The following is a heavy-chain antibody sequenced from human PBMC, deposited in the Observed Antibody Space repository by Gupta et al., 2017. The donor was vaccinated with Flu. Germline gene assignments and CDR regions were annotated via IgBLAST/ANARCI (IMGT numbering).Heavy chain of an antibody. CDR3: ARGGFQVPAAFDY. D-gene: IGHD2-2*01. CDR2: INPNSGGT. V-gene: IGHV1-2*04. J-gene: IGHJ4*02. CDR1: GYTCPGYY. Sequence: QVQLVRSGAEVKKPGASVEVSCKASGYTCPGYYMHWVRQAPGQGLEWMGWINPNSGGTNYAQKFQGWVTMTRDTSISTAYMELSRLRSGDTAVYYCARGGFQVPAAFDYWGQGTLVTVSS.